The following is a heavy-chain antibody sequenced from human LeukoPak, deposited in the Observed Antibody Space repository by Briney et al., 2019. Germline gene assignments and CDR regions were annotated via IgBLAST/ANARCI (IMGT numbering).Heavy chain of an antibody. J-gene: IGHJ6*03. V-gene: IGHV4-34*01. Sequence: SETLSLTCAVYGGSFSGYYWSWIRQPPGQGLESIGEINHSGSTNYHPSLKSPVTVSVDTSKNQFSLKLSSVTAADTAVYYCAKDAAMSGWYGDYHYYMDVWGKGTTVTISS. CDR2: INHSGST. D-gene: IGHD6-13*01. CDR1: GGSFSGYY. CDR3: AKDAAMSGWYGDYHYYMDV.